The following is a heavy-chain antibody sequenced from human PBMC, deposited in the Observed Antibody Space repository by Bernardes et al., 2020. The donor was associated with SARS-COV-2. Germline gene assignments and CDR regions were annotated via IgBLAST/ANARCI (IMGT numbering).Heavy chain of an antibody. J-gene: IGHJ6*02. CDR1: GFTFSSHW. CDR2: ISSDGSST. V-gene: IGHV3-74*01. CDR3: ARAVVATRNAMDV. Sequence: GSLRLSCAASGFTFSSHWIHWVRQAPGKGLVWVSRISSDGSSTNYADSVKGRFTISRDNAKNTLYLQMNSLTAEDTAVYYCARAVVATRNAMDVWGQGTTVTVSS. D-gene: IGHD2-15*01.